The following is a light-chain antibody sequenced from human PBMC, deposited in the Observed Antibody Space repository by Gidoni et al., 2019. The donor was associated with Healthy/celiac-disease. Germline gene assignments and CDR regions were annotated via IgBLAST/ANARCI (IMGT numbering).Light chain of an antibody. V-gene: IGKV3-11*01. CDR2: DAS. J-gene: IGKJ3*01. CDR3: QQRSNWPRFT. CDR1: QSVSSY. Sequence: DIVLTQSPATLSLSPGERATLSCRASQSVSSYLAWYQQKPGQAPRLLIYDASNRATGIPARFSGSGSGTDFTLPISSLEPEDFAVYYCQQRSNWPRFTFGPGTKVDIK.